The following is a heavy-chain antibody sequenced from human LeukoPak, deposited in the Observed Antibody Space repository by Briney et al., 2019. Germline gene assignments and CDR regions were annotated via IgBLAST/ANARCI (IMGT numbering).Heavy chain of an antibody. Sequence: GGSLRLSCAVSGSSGFIFTNYAMSWVRQAPGEGLEWVSAISGSGGNTYYADSVKGRFTISRDNSKSTLCLQMNSLRAEDTAVYYCAKQLGYCSDGSCYFPYWGQGTLVTVSS. CDR2: ISGSGGNT. CDR3: AKQLGYCSDGSCYFPY. CDR1: GFIFTNYA. V-gene: IGHV3-23*01. J-gene: IGHJ4*02. D-gene: IGHD2-15*01.